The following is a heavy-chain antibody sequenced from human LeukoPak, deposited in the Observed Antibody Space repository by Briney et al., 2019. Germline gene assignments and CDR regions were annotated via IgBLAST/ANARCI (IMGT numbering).Heavy chain of an antibody. CDR3: ARSRGSSSWYLDFDY. V-gene: IGHV4-59*01. CDR1: GGSISSYY. D-gene: IGHD6-13*01. J-gene: IGHJ4*02. CDR2: IYYSGST. Sequence: PSETLSLTCTVSGGSISSYYWSWIRQPTGKGLEGIGYIYYSGSTNYNPSLKSRVTMSVDTSKNQFSLKLSSVTAADTAVYYCARSRGSSSWYLDFDYWGQGTLVTVSS.